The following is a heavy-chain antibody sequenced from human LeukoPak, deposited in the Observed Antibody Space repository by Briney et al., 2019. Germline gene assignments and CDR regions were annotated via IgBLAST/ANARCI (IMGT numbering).Heavy chain of an antibody. Sequence: PSETLSLTCSVSDYSIDNYYYWGWIRQPPGKGLEWIGEINHSGSTNYNPSLKSRVTISVDTSKNQFSLKLSSVTAADTAVYYCARGQIHYGSGSYLDYWGQGTLVTVSS. D-gene: IGHD3-10*01. CDR1: DYSIDNYYY. CDR2: INHSGST. V-gene: IGHV4-38-2*02. CDR3: ARGQIHYGSGSYLDY. J-gene: IGHJ4*02.